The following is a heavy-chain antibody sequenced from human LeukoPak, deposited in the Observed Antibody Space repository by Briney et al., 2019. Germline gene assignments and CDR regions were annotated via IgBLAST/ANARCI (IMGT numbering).Heavy chain of an antibody. Sequence: GGSLRLSCAASGFTFSSYSMNWVRQAPGKGLEWVSSISSSSSYIYYADSVKGRFTISRDNAKNSLYLQMNSLRAEDTAVYYCARDPLECSGGSCYRAYWGQGTLVTVSS. CDR2: ISSSSSYI. CDR1: GFTFSSYS. J-gene: IGHJ4*02. V-gene: IGHV3-21*01. CDR3: ARDPLECSGGSCYRAY. D-gene: IGHD2-15*01.